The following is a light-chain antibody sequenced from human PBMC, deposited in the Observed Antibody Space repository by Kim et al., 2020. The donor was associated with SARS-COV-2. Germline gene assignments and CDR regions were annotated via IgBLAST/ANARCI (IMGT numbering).Light chain of an antibody. V-gene: IGKV1-5*03. Sequence: DIQMTQSPSTLSASVGDRVAITCRASQSINSWLAWYQQKPGKAPKLLIYEASSLESGVPSRFSGSESGTEFTITISSLQPDDIATYYCHQYNAYSWTFGQGTKVDIK. J-gene: IGKJ1*01. CDR3: HQYNAYSWT. CDR2: EAS. CDR1: QSINSW.